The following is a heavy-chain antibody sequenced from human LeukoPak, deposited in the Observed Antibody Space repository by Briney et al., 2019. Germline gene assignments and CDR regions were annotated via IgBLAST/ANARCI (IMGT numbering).Heavy chain of an antibody. V-gene: IGHV3-23*01. J-gene: IGHJ4*02. CDR3: AKEPTGYSSGWYVY. CDR1: GFTFSSYA. D-gene: IGHD6-19*01. CDR2: ISGSGGST. Sequence: PGGSLRLSCAASGFTFSSYAMSWVRQAPGKGLEWASAISGSGGSTYYADSVKGRFTISRDNSKNTLYLQMNSLRAEDTAVYYCAKEPTGYSSGWYVYWGQGTLVTVSS.